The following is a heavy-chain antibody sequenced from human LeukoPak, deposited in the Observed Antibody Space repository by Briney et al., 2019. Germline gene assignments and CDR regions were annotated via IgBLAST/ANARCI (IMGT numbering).Heavy chain of an antibody. V-gene: IGHV3-11*04. CDR1: GLTFSDYC. Sequence: GGLRRLSFAASGLTFSDYCMGWYRQCPGKGSDGVGYISNGGSTLYYADYVKGRFAISRDNARNSLYLQMNSLRAEDTAVYYCARGQSNYYDSSGPVDYWGQGTLVTVSS. CDR3: ARGQSNYYDSSGPVDY. CDR2: ISNGGSTL. J-gene: IGHJ4*02. D-gene: IGHD3-22*01.